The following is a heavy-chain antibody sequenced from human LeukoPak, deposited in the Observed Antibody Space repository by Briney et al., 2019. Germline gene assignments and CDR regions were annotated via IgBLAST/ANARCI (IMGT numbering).Heavy chain of an antibody. CDR3: ARSFYDSSGYYGF. Sequence: ASVKVSCKASGYTFTGYYMHWVRQAPGQGLGWMGRINPNSGGTNYAQKFQGRVTMTRDTSISTAYMELSRLRSDDTAVYYCARSFYDSSGYYGFWGQGTLVTVSS. J-gene: IGHJ4*02. V-gene: IGHV1-2*06. CDR2: INPNSGGT. D-gene: IGHD3-22*01. CDR1: GYTFTGYY.